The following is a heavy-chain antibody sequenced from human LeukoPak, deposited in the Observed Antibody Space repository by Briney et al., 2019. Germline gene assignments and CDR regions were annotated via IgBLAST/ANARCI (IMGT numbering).Heavy chain of an antibody. CDR2: INPNSGGT. Sequence: GASVKVSCKASGYTFTGYYMHWVRQAPGQGLEWMGWINPNSGGTNYAQKFLGRVTMTRDTSISTAYMELSRLRSDDTAVYYCARTYYDSSGYYDKWFDPWGQGTLVTVSS. D-gene: IGHD3-22*01. CDR3: ARTYYDSSGYYDKWFDP. J-gene: IGHJ5*02. CDR1: GYTFTGYY. V-gene: IGHV1-2*02.